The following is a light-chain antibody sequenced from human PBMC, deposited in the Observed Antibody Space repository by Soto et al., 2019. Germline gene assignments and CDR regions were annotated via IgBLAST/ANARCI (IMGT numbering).Light chain of an antibody. CDR1: SSDVGGSNH. Sequence: QSALTQPASVSGSPGQSITISCTGTSSDVGGSNHVSWYQHHPGKAPKLIIYEVRNRPSGISSRFSGSRSGNTASLTISGLQSEDEGDYYCSAYTARSTLVFGGGTKVTVL. J-gene: IGLJ3*02. CDR3: SAYTARSTLV. V-gene: IGLV2-14*01. CDR2: EVR.